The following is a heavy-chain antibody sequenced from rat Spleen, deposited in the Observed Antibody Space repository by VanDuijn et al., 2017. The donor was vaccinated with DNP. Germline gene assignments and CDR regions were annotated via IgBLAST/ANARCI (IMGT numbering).Heavy chain of an antibody. CDR2: IWGGGTT. CDR1: GFSLTTNS. J-gene: IGHJ4*01. Sequence: QVQLKESGPGLVQPSQTLSLTCTVSGFSLTTNSVHWVRQPPGKGLEWVGTIWGGGTTDYNSAPKSQLSISRDTTKNQVFLKMTSLQTEDTAIYFCTRSGNYGNYYTMDAWGQGTSVTVSS. V-gene: IGHV2-1*01. CDR3: TRSGNYGNYYTMDA. D-gene: IGHD1-11*01.